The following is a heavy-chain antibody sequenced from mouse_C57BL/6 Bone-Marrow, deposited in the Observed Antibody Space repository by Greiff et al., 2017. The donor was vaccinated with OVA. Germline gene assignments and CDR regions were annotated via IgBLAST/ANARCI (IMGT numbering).Heavy chain of an antibody. CDR3: ARAGSSYLDY. Sequence: VKLVESEGGLVQPGSSMKLSCTASGFTFSDYYMAWVRQVPEKGLEWVANINYDGSSTYYLDSLKSRFIISRDNAKNILYLQMSSLKSEDTATYYCARAGSSYLDYWGQGTTLTVSS. V-gene: IGHV5-16*01. CDR1: GFTFSDYY. D-gene: IGHD1-1*01. J-gene: IGHJ2*01. CDR2: INYDGSST.